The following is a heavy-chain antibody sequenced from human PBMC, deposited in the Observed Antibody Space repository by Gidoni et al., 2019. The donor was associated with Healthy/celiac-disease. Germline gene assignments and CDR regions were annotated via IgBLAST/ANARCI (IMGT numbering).Heavy chain of an antibody. D-gene: IGHD2-15*01. Sequence: QVQMQESGPGLVKPSENLSLTCTVSGGSISSYSWSWIRQPPGKGLEWIGYIYYSGRTNYNPSLKSRVTISVDTSKNQFSLKLSSVTAADTAVYYCARGVDLFDYWGQGTLVTVSS. V-gene: IGHV4-59*01. CDR3: ARGVDLFDY. CDR1: GGSISSYS. J-gene: IGHJ4*02. CDR2: IYYSGRT.